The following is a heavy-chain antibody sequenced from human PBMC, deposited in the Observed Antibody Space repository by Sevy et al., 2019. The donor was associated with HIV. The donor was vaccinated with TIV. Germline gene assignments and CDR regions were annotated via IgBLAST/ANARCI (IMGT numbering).Heavy chain of an antibody. V-gene: IGHV3-49*04. CDR2: FKSKAHGGTA. CDR3: TRWSGSQSIFDS. J-gene: IGHJ4*02. CDR1: GFTFGDYC. D-gene: IGHD1-26*01. Sequence: GGSLRLSCATSGFTFGDYCMSWVRQAPGKGLEWISFFKSKAHGGTAENAASVNDRFTISRDDSKGIVYLQMNNLKTEDTAVYFCTRWSGSQSIFDSWGQGPLVTVSS.